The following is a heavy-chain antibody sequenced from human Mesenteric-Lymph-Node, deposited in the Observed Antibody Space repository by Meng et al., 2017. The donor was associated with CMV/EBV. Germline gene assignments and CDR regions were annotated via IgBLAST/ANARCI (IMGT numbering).Heavy chain of an antibody. CDR3: AKDITTVVVGGGDGMDV. D-gene: IGHD2-15*01. CDR2: ISSSSSYI. CDR1: GFTFSSYS. J-gene: IGHJ6*02. V-gene: IGHV3-21*04. Sequence: GESLKISCAASGFTFSSYSMNWVRQAPGKGLEWVSSISSSSSYIYYADSVKGRFTISRDNAKNSLYLQMSSLRPEDTALYYCAKDITTVVVGGGDGMDVWGQGTTVTVSS.